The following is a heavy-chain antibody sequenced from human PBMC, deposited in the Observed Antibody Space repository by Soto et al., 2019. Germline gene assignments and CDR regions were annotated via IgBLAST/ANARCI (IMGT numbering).Heavy chain of an antibody. D-gene: IGHD3-10*01. Sequence: QVQLVESGGGLVKPGGSLRLSCGASGFTFSDYYMSWIRQAPGKGLEWLSTITGSGSPVYYRDSVKGRLILSRDNAKDSLYLQMNSLRAEDTAVYYCARGYNGLGYEYWGQGTLVTVSS. CDR1: GFTFSDYY. V-gene: IGHV3-11*01. J-gene: IGHJ4*02. CDR2: ITGSGSPV. CDR3: ARGYNGLGYEY.